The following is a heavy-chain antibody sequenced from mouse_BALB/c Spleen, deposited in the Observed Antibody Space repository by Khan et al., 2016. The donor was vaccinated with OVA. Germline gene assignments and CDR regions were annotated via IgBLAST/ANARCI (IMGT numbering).Heavy chain of an antibody. Sequence: EVELVESGGGLVTPGGSLKLSCAASGFTFSSYAMSWVRQTPEKRLEWVASISSGGSTYYPDSVKGRFTISRDNARNILYLQMSSLRSEDTAMYDCARDYYYGTGYFDVWGAGTTVTVSS. CDR3: ARDYYYGTGYFDV. D-gene: IGHD1-1*01. CDR1: GFTFSSYA. V-gene: IGHV5-6-5*01. CDR2: ISSGGST. J-gene: IGHJ1*01.